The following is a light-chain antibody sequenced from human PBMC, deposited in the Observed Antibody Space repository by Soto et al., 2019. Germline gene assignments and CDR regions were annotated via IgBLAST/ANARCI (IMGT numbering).Light chain of an antibody. CDR2: AAS. CDR3: QQSYS. Sequence: DIQMTQSTSSLSASVGDIVTITCRASQSISSYLNWYQQKPGKAPKLLIYAASSLQSGVPSRFSGSGSGTDFTLTISSLQPEDFATYYCQQSYSFGGGTKVDI. J-gene: IGKJ4*01. CDR1: QSISSY. V-gene: IGKV1-39*01.